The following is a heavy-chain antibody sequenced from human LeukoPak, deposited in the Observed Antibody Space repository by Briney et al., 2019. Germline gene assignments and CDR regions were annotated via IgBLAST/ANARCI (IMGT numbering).Heavy chain of an antibody. Sequence: PGGSLRLSCAASGFSFSTHGMSWVRQAPGEGLEWVSAISGSGETTYYADSVKGRFTISRDNSENTLYLQMNGLRAEDTAVYYCAKAVDGYNQFDCWGQGTLVTVSS. CDR2: ISGSGETT. V-gene: IGHV3-23*01. CDR1: GFSFSTHG. CDR3: AKAVDGYNQFDC. D-gene: IGHD5-24*01. J-gene: IGHJ4*02.